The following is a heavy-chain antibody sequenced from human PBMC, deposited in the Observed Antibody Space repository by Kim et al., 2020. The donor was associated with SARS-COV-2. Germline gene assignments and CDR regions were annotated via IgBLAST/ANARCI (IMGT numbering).Heavy chain of an antibody. V-gene: IGHV1-18*04. J-gene: IGHJ4*02. CDR3: ARDLGEYQLLSGWGY. Sequence: ASVKVSCKASGYTFTSYGISWVRQAPGQGLEWMGWISAYNGNTNYAQKLQGRVTMTTDTSTSTAYMELRSLRSDDTAVYYCARDLGEYQLLSGWGYWGQGTLVTVSS. CDR2: ISAYNGNT. D-gene: IGHD2-2*01. CDR1: GYTFTSYG.